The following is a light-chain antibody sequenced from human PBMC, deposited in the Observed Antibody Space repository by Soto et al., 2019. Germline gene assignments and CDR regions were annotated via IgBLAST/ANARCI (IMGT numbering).Light chain of an antibody. CDR3: QQGYSGPYT. CDR2: AIS. Sequence: DTQMTQSPSFLSASVGDRLTITCRASQSIGNHLNWYQHKPGKAPKLLIYAISNLQSGVPSRFRVSGSGTDFTLTISSLQTEDFETYYCQQGYSGPYTFGHGTKLEIK. J-gene: IGKJ2*01. CDR1: QSIGNH. V-gene: IGKV1-39*01.